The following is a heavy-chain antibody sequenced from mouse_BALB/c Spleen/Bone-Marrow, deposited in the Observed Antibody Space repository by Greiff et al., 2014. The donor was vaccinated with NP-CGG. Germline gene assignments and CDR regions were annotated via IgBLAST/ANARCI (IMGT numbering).Heavy chain of an antibody. Sequence: EVHLVESGAELVKPGASVKLSCTASGFNIKDTYMHWVKQRPEQGLEWIGRIDPANGNTKYDPKFQGKATITADASSNTAYLQLSSLTSEDTAFYYCALLYGNYDYWGQGTTLTVSS. CDR3: ALLYGNYDY. J-gene: IGHJ2*01. D-gene: IGHD2-10*02. V-gene: IGHV14-3*02. CDR1: GFNIKDTY. CDR2: IDPANGNT.